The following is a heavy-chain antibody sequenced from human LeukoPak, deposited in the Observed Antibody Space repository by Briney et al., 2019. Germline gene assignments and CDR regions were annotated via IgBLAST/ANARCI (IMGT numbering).Heavy chain of an antibody. CDR3: ARDHNDILTGYYTSYYYYGMDV. D-gene: IGHD3-9*01. J-gene: IGHJ6*02. CDR2: ISYDGSNK. V-gene: IGHV3-30*03. CDR1: GFTFSSYS. Sequence: PGGSLRLSCAASGFTFSSYSMNWVRQAPGKGLEWVAVISYDGSNKYYADSVKGRFTISRDNSKNTLYLQMNSLRAEDTAVYYCARDHNDILTGYYTSYYYYGMDVWGQGTTVTVSS.